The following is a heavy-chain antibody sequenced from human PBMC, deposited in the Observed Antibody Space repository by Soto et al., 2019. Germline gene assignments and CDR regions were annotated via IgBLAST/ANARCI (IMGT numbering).Heavy chain of an antibody. V-gene: IGHV3-23*01. J-gene: IGHJ4*02. Sequence: EVQLLESGGGLVQPGGSLRLSCAASGFTFSSYAMSWVRQAPGKGLEWVSAISGSGGSTYYADSVKGRFTISRDNSKNTLYLQMKSLRAEDTAVYYCAKAPAYYYDSSGYYFWNNFDYWGQGTLVTVSS. CDR2: ISGSGGST. D-gene: IGHD3-22*01. CDR1: GFTFSSYA. CDR3: AKAPAYYYDSSGYYFWNNFDY.